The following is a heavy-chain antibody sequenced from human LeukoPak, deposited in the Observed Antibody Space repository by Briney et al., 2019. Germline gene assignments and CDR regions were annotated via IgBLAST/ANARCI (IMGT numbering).Heavy chain of an antibody. Sequence: PGGSLRLSCAASGFTFSSYGIHWVRQAPAKGLEWVAVISHDGSNMYYADSVKGRFNISRDNSKNTLYLQINSLRPEDTAVCYCAKDLGTDWYYDTFDYWGQGTLVTVSS. CDR3: AKDLGTDWYYDTFDY. V-gene: IGHV3-30*18. J-gene: IGHJ4*02. CDR2: ISHDGSNM. CDR1: GFTFSSYG. D-gene: IGHD6-19*01.